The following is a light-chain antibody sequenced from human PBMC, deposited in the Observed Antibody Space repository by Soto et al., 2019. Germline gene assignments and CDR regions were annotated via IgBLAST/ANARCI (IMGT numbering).Light chain of an antibody. Sequence: QSVLTQPASVSGSPGQSITISCTGTSSDVGSYNHVSWYQQHPGKAPKLMIYEVSKRPSGVSNRFSGSKSGNTASLTISGVQAEDEADYYCCSYAGSSTVVFGGGTKLTVL. V-gene: IGLV2-23*02. CDR3: CSYAGSSTVV. J-gene: IGLJ2*01. CDR1: SSDVGSYNH. CDR2: EVS.